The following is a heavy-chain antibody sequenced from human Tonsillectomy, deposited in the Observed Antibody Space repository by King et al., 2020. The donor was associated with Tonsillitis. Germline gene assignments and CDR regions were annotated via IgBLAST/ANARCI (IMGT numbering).Heavy chain of an antibody. CDR2: IKQDGSEI. J-gene: IGHJ4*01. CDR1: GFTFRSYW. V-gene: IGHV3-7*03. D-gene: IGHD4-17*01. Sequence: VQLVESGGGLVQPGGSLRLSCAASGFTFRSYWMSWVRQAPGKGLEWVASIKQDGSEIYYVDSVKGRFTISRDNAKNSLNLQMNSLRAEDTAVYFCASELRVSYWGHGTLVTVSS. CDR3: ASELRVSY.